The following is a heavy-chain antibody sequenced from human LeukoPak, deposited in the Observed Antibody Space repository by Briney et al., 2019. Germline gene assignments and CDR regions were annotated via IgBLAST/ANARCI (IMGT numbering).Heavy chain of an antibody. CDR1: GFTFSDYE. Sequence: GGSLRLSCAASGFTFSDYEMNWVRQAPGKGLEWVSYISSSASIIYYSDSVKGRFTISRDNAKNSLYLQMNSLRDEDTAVYYCARAAAVATNWGQGTLVTVSS. V-gene: IGHV3-48*03. CDR2: ISSSASII. CDR3: ARAAAVATN. D-gene: IGHD5-12*01. J-gene: IGHJ4*02.